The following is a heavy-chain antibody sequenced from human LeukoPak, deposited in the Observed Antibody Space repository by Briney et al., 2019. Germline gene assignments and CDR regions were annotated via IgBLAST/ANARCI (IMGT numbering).Heavy chain of an antibody. CDR1: GYTLTELS. Sequence: GASVKVSCKVSGYTLTELSMHWVRQAPGKGLEWMGSFDPEDGETIYAQKFQGRVTMTEDTSTDTAYMELSSLRSEDTAVYYCATDASRGADFDYWGQGTLVTVSS. CDR2: FDPEDGET. J-gene: IGHJ4*02. CDR3: ATDASRGADFDY. V-gene: IGHV1-24*01. D-gene: IGHD1-26*01.